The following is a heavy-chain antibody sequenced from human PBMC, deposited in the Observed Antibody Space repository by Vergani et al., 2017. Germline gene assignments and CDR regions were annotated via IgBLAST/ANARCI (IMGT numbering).Heavy chain of an antibody. D-gene: IGHD5-12*01. CDR3: TKGSVYYHDSAGHGYDPYTGFDL. CDR1: GITFWKFG. CDR2: ISWNRGAV. V-gene: IGHV3-9*01. J-gene: IGHJ3*01. Sequence: EVDLVESGGGLAQPGGSLRLSCEASGITFWKFGMHWVRQGPGKGLEWVSGISWNRGAVDYADSVRGRFTISRDKAKNSLFLEMNSLRFEDTAVYFCTKGSVYYHDSAGHGYDPYTGFDLWGQGTLVTVSS.